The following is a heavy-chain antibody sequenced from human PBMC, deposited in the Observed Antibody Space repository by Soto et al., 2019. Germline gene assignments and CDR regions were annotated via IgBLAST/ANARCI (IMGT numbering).Heavy chain of an antibody. CDR2: ISAYNGNT. D-gene: IGHD6-6*01. CDR3: ARDPDSSSYVGAFFSHY. CDR1: GYTFTSYG. J-gene: IGHJ4*02. V-gene: IGHV1-18*01. Sequence: ASVKVSCKASGYTFTSYGISWVRQAPGQGLEWMGWISAYNGNTNYAQKLQGRVTMTTDTSTSTAYMELRSLRSDDTAVYYCARDPDSSSYVGAFFSHYWGQGTLVTVSS.